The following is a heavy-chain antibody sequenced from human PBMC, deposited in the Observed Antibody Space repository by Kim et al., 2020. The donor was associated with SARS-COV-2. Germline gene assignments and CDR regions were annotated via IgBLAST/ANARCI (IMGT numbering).Heavy chain of an antibody. Sequence: GGSLRLSCAASGFTFSTYSVNWVRQAPGKGLEWVSSISTSSSYIYYADSVKGRFTISRDNAKNSLYLQMNSLRAEDTAVYYCARDNGNSGSYLPYYYMDVWGEGTPVTVSS. J-gene: IGHJ6*03. V-gene: IGHV3-21*01. D-gene: IGHD1-26*01. CDR1: GFTFSTYS. CDR2: ISTSSSYI. CDR3: ARDNGNSGSYLPYYYMDV.